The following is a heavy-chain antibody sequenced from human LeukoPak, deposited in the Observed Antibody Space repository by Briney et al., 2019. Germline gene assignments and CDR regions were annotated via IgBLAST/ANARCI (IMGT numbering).Heavy chain of an antibody. J-gene: IGHJ4*02. D-gene: IGHD4-23*01. Sequence: GGSLRLSCAASGFTFSSYAMSWVRQAPGKGLEWVSAISGSGGSTYYADSVEGRFTISRDNSKNTLYLQMNSLRAEDTAVYYCAKDLEDYGGNSDFDYWGQGTLVTVSS. CDR2: ISGSGGST. CDR1: GFTFSSYA. CDR3: AKDLEDYGGNSDFDY. V-gene: IGHV3-23*01.